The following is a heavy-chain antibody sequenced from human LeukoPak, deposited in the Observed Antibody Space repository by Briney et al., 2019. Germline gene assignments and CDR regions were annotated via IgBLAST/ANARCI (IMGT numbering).Heavy chain of an antibody. CDR2: IYYSGST. CDR3: AKIVEMATISSGFDY. J-gene: IGHJ4*02. Sequence: PSGTLSLTCTVSGGSISSSSYYWGWIRQPPGKGLEWIGSIYYSGSTYYNPSLKSRVTISVDTSKNQFSLKLSSVTAADTAVYYCAKIVEMATISSGFDYWGQGTLVTVSS. V-gene: IGHV4-39*07. D-gene: IGHD5-24*01. CDR1: GGSISSSSYY.